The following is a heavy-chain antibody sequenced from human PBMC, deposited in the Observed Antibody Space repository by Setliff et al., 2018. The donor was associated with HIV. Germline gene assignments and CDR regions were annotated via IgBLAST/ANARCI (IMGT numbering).Heavy chain of an antibody. J-gene: IGHJ3*02. CDR1: GFTFSSYG. Sequence: GGSLRLSCAASGFTFSSYGMHWVRQAPGKGLEWVAVIWYDGSNKYYADSVKGRFTISRDNSKKTVYLQMNSLRVEDTAVYYCEGTPFDAVFDIWGQGTRVTVSS. V-gene: IGHV3-30*02. CDR2: IWYDGSNK. CDR3: EGTPFDAVFDI. D-gene: IGHD3-16*01.